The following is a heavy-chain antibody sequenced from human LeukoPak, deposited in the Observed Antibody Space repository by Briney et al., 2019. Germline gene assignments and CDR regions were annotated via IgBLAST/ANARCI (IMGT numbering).Heavy chain of an antibody. CDR3: AKDGNLRGYSYGPGVHWFDP. CDR2: ISGSGGST. Sequence: GGSLRLSCAASGFTFSSYAMSWVRQAPGKGLEWVSAISGSGGSTYYADSVKGRFTISRDNSKNTLYLQMNSLRAEDTAVYYRAKDGNLRGYSYGPGVHWFDPWGQGTLVTVSS. J-gene: IGHJ5*02. CDR1: GFTFSSYA. D-gene: IGHD5-18*01. V-gene: IGHV3-23*01.